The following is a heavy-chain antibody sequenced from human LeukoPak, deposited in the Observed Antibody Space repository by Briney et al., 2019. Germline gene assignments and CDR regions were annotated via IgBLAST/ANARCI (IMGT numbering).Heavy chain of an antibody. J-gene: IGHJ4*02. CDR3: AKGCSSTSCAIEFDS. Sequence: GGSLRLSCAGSGFTFKNYGIHWVRQAPGKGLEWVAGMSYDGGHRYYGDSVKGRFTISRDNSKDTVYVEMNSLRPEDTALYYCAKGCSSTSCAIEFDSWGQGNLVTVSS. D-gene: IGHD2-2*01. CDR2: MSYDGGHR. V-gene: IGHV3-30*18. CDR1: GFTFKNYG.